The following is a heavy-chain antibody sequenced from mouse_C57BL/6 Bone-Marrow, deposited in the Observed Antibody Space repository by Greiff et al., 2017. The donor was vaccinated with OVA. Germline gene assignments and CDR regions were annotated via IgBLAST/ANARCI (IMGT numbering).Heavy chain of an antibody. J-gene: IGHJ2*01. CDR1: GYTFTDYE. D-gene: IGHD2-12*01. V-gene: IGHV1-15*01. CDR3: TRDYSFDY. CDR2: IDPETGGT. Sequence: VKLMESGAELVRPGASVTLSCKASGYTFTDYEMHWVKQTPVHGLEWIGAIDPETGGTAYNQKFKGKAILTADKSSSTAYMELRSLTSEDSAVYYCTRDYSFDYWGQGTTLTVSS.